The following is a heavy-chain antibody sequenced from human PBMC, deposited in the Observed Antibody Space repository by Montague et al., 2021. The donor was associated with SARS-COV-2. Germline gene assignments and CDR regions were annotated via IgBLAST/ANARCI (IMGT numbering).Heavy chain of an antibody. V-gene: IGHV4-4*07. CDR3: ARDRFDFGAGRQGTIDF. CDR2: MHFTGKT. J-gene: IGHJ4*02. Sequence: SETLSLTCSVSGDSITNHYWSWIRQPAGKGLEWIGRMHFTGKTNFSPFFSSRLTMPADTSKNQFSLKLTSVTAAGTAIYFCARDRFDFGAGRQGTIDFWGQGTLVTVSS. D-gene: IGHD3-10*01. CDR1: GDSITNHY.